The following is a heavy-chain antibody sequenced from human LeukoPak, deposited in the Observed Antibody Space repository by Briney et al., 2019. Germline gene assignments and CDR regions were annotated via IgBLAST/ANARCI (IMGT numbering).Heavy chain of an antibody. CDR1: GFTFSRHW. Sequence: GGSLRLSCAASGFTFSRHWMSWVRQAPGKGLEWVASINPDGSEKYYVDSVKGRFTISRDNTKNSLYLQMNSLRAEDTAVYYCAELGITMIGGVWGKGTTVTISS. D-gene: IGHD3-10*02. J-gene: IGHJ6*04. CDR2: INPDGSEK. V-gene: IGHV3-7*01. CDR3: AELGITMIGGV.